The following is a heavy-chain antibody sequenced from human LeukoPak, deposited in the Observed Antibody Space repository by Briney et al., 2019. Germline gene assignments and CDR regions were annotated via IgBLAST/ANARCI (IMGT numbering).Heavy chain of an antibody. CDR2: INPSGGST. V-gene: IGHV1-46*01. Sequence: GASMKVSCKASGYTFTGYYMHWVRQAPGQGLEWMGIINPSGGSTSYAQKFQGRVTMTRDASTSTVYMELSSLRSEDTAVYYCARVRTEYSPPDYWGQGTLVTVSS. CDR3: ARVRTEYSPPDY. J-gene: IGHJ4*02. CDR1: GYTFTGYY. D-gene: IGHD6-6*01.